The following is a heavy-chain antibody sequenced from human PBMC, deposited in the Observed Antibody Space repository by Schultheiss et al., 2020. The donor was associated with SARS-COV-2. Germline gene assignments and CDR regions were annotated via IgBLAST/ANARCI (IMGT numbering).Heavy chain of an antibody. Sequence: GGSLRLSCAASGFTFSSYGMHWVRQAPGKGLEWVAVIWYDGSNKYYADSVKGRFTISRDNSKNTLYLQMNSLRAEDTAVYYCARGPDSSENYYYGMDVWGQGTTVTVSS. V-gene: IGHV3-33*01. CDR1: GFTFSSYG. D-gene: IGHD6-19*01. CDR2: IWYDGSNK. J-gene: IGHJ6*02. CDR3: ARGPDSSENYYYGMDV.